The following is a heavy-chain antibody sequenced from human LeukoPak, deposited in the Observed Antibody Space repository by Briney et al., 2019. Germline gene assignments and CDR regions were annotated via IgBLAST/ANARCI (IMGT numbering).Heavy chain of an antibody. CDR1: GFTFSSYN. CDR2: ICTTVDT. Sequence: GGSLRLSCAASGFTFSSYNTHSVPQATGKGLEWVSAICTTVDTYYPASVKSRFTISRENAKISLYLQMNSLRAGDTAVYYCARVRKYSGYYSWYFDLWGRGTLVTVSS. J-gene: IGHJ2*01. CDR3: ARVRKYSGYYSWYFDL. V-gene: IGHV3-13*01. D-gene: IGHD5-12*01.